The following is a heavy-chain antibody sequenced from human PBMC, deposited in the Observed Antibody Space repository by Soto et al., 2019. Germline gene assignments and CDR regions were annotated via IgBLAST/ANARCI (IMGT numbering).Heavy chain of an antibody. J-gene: IGHJ4*02. CDR2: ISWNRGSI. CDR3: AKDKLHLGELSLPDY. V-gene: IGHV3-9*01. Sequence: EVQLVESGGGLVQPGRSLRLSCAASGFTFDDYAMHWVRQAPGKGLEWVSGISWNRGSIGYADSVKGRFTISRDNAKNSLYLQMNSLRAEDTALYYCAKDKLHLGELSLPDYWGQGTLVTVSS. CDR1: GFTFDDYA. D-gene: IGHD3-16*02.